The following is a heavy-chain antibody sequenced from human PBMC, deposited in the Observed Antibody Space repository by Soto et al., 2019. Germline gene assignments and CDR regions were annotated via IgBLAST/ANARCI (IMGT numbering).Heavy chain of an antibody. J-gene: IGHJ5*02. D-gene: IGHD6-13*01. V-gene: IGHV1-18*01. CDR1: GYTFTSYG. Sequence: QVQLVQSGAEVKKPGASVKVSCKASGYTFTSYGISWVRQAPGQGLEWMGWISAYNGNTNYAQKLQGRVTMTTDTPTSTAYMELRSLRSDDTAVYYCARVFAAAGTRHWFGPWGQGTLVTVSS. CDR2: ISAYNGNT. CDR3: ARVFAAAGTRHWFGP.